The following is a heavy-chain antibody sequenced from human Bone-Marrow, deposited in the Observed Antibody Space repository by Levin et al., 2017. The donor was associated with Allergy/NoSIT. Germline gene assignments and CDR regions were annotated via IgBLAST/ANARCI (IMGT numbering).Heavy chain of an antibody. CDR1: GFTFSTYS. Sequence: LSLTCVASGFTFSTYSMHWIRQAPGKGLEWVAVVSFDSNKIYYADSVKGRFTVSRDNSKNTVYLQMDSLRPDDSAVYYCASLEYWGHGTLVTVSS. D-gene: IGHD1-1*01. CDR2: VSFDSNKI. J-gene: IGHJ4*01. V-gene: IGHV3-30*04. CDR3: ASLEY.